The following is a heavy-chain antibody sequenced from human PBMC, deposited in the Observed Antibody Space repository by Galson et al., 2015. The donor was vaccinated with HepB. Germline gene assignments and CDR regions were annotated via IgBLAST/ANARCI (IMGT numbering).Heavy chain of an antibody. D-gene: IGHD4-17*01. CDR2: INSYNGNT. V-gene: IGHV1-18*01. J-gene: IGHJ5*02. CDR3: ARDHTVTARDWFDP. CDR1: GYRFTSYG. Sequence: SVKVSCKASGYRFTSYGINWPRQAPGQGLEWMGWINSYNGNTKYAQKFQGRVTMTTDTSTSTVYMELRSLRSDDAAIYYCARDHTVTARDWFDPWGQGTLVTVSS.